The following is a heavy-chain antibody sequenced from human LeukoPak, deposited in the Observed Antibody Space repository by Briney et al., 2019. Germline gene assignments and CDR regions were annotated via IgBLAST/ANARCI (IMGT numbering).Heavy chain of an antibody. CDR1: GFSFSETY. D-gene: IGHD2/OR15-2a*01. Sequence: GGSLRLSCAASGFSFSETYMSWIRQAPGKGLEWIAYIATGGYTLDYADSVRGRFTVSRDNAKNSLYLQMNSLRVEDTAVYYCATSSFYGQLWGQGTLVTVSS. CDR3: ATSSFYGQL. J-gene: IGHJ1*01. V-gene: IGHV3-11*01. CDR2: IATGGYTL.